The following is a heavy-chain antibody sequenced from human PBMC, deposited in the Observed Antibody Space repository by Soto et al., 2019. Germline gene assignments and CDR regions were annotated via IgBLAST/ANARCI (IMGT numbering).Heavy chain of an antibody. D-gene: IGHD3-3*01. CDR3: AREGVQGGDDFHGGESPIAD. J-gene: IGHJ4*02. CDR2: IYYSGST. Sequence: QVQLQESGPGLVKPSQTLSLTCTVSGGSISSGGYYWIWIRQHPGKRLEWIGYIYYSGSTDYNPSLQSRVTISVDTSKNHFSMKLSSVTAADTDVYYCAREGVQGGDDFHGGESPIADWGQGTLVTVSS. CDR1: GGSISSGGYY. V-gene: IGHV4-31*03.